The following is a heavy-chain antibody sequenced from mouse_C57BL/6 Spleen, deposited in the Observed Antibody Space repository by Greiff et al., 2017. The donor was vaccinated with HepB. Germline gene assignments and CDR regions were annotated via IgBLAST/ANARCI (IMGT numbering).Heavy chain of an antibody. CDR2: IDPSDSET. CDR3: ARFRVYGSSLDY. CDR1: GYTFTSYW. J-gene: IGHJ2*01. D-gene: IGHD1-1*01. V-gene: IGHV1-52*01. Sequence: QVQLQQSGAELVRPGSSVKLSCKASGYTFTSYWMHWVKQRPIQGLEWIGNIDPSDSETHYNQKFKDKATLTVDKSSSTAYMQLSSLTSEDSAVYYCARFRVYGSSLDYWGQGTTLTVSS.